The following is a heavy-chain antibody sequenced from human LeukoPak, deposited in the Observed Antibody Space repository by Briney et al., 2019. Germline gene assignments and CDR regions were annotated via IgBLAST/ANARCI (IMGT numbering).Heavy chain of an antibody. CDR2: IYYSGST. CDR3: ARDGDGYNSNFDY. V-gene: IGHV4-61*08. J-gene: IGHJ4*02. Sequence: SETLSLTCTVSGGSISSGGYYWSWIRQHPGKGLEWIGYIYYSGSTNYNPSLKSRVTISVDTSKNQFSLKLSSVTAAGTAVYYCARDGDGYNSNFDYWGQGTLVTVSS. CDR1: GGSISSGGYY. D-gene: IGHD5-24*01.